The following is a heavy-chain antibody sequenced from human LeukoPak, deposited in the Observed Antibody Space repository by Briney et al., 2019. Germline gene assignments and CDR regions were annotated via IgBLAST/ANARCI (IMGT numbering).Heavy chain of an antibody. CDR3: VRESGNGGHPLFDH. Sequence: SETLSLTCSVSDYSITAGYDWGWIRQPPGKGLEWIGSLFHSGATYFTPSLKSRVAMSVDTSRNQFSLSLHSVTAADAAIYYCVRESGNGGHPLFDHWGQGTPVTVSS. CDR1: DYSITAGYD. D-gene: IGHD4-23*01. CDR2: LFHSGAT. V-gene: IGHV4-38-2*02. J-gene: IGHJ4*02.